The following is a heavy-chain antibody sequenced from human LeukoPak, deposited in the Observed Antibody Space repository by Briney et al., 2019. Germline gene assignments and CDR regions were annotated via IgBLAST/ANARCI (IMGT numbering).Heavy chain of an antibody. CDR2: ISGSGGST. CDR1: GFTFSSYA. V-gene: IGHV3-23*01. Sequence: PGGSLRLSCAASGFTFSSYAMSWVRQAPGKGLEWVSAISGSGGSTYYADSVKGRFTISRDNSKNTLYLQMNSLRAEDTAVYYCAKETYDYYDSSGYKHGTDPLDYWGQGTLVTVSS. D-gene: IGHD3-22*01. J-gene: IGHJ4*02. CDR3: AKETYDYYDSSGYKHGTDPLDY.